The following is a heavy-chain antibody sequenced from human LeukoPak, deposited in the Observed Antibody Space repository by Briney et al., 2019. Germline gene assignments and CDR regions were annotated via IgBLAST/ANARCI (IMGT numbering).Heavy chain of an antibody. Sequence: GGALRLACAASGFNFRSYWMHWGRQAPGKGVVLVSRINSYERSRTYADGVKGQFTLSRDNAKNNLYLQINSLRAEDTAVYYCARMAAVAGTNYWGQGSLVTVSS. CDR2: INSYERSR. J-gene: IGHJ4*02. CDR1: GFNFRSYW. V-gene: IGHV3-74*03. CDR3: ARMAAVAGTNY. D-gene: IGHD6-19*01.